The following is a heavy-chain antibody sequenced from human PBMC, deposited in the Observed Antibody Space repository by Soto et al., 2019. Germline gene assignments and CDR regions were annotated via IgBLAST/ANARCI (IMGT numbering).Heavy chain of an antibody. CDR1: GYSFTSYW. D-gene: IGHD2-21*02. CDR2: IYPGDSDT. V-gene: IGHV5-51*01. CDR3: ARRRQEGAYCGGDCYHDAFDI. J-gene: IGHJ3*02. Sequence: GESLKISCKGSGYSFTSYWIGWVRQMPGKGLEWMGIIYPGDSDTRYSPSFQGQVTISADKSISTAYPQWSSLKASDTAMYYCARRRQEGAYCGGDCYHDAFDIWGQGTMVTVSS.